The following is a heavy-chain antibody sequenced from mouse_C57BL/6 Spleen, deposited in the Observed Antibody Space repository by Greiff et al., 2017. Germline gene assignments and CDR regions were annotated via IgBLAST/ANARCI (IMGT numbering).Heavy chain of an antibody. Sequence: QVHVKQPGAELVMPGASVKLSCKASGYTFTSYWMHWVKQRPGQGLEWIGEIDPSGSYTNYNQKFKGKSTLTVDKSSSTAYMQLSSLTSEDSAVYYCARGRDYPYYFDYWGQGTTLTVSS. J-gene: IGHJ2*01. D-gene: IGHD2-4*01. CDR2: IDPSGSYT. V-gene: IGHV1-69*01. CDR1: GYTFTSYW. CDR3: ARGRDYPYYFDY.